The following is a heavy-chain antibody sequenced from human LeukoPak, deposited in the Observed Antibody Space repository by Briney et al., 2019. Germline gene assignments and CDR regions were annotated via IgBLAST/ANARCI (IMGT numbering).Heavy chain of an antibody. J-gene: IGHJ6*02. V-gene: IGHV1-69*13. Sequence: SVKVSCKAFGGTFSSYAISWVRQAPGQGLEWMGGIIPIFGTANYAQKFQGRVTITADESTSTAYMELSSLRSEDTAVYYCARSERGYSLHTYYYGMDVWGQGTTVTVSS. CDR1: GGTFSSYA. CDR2: IIPIFGTA. D-gene: IGHD5-18*01. CDR3: ARSERGYSLHTYYYGMDV.